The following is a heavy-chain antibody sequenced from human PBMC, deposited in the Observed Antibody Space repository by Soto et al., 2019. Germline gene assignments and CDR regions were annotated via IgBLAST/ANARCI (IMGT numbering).Heavy chain of an antibody. D-gene: IGHD6-13*01. Sequence: SETLSLTCTVSGASISSNTYYWAWIRRPPGKGLECIGSIYYDSGNTNYNPSLKSRVSISVDTSKKQFSLKVSSVTAADTAVYYCVEHFRAAEGKNFDSWGQGTPVTVSS. J-gene: IGHJ4*02. V-gene: IGHV4-39*01. CDR1: GASISSNTYY. CDR3: VEHFRAAEGKNFDS. CDR2: IYYDSGNT.